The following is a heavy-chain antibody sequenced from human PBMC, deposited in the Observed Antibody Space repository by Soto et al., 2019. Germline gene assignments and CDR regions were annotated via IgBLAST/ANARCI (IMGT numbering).Heavy chain of an antibody. CDR2: IYPGDSDT. Sequence: EVQLVQSGAEVKKPGESLKISCKGSGYIFTSYWIGWVRQVPGKGLEWMGIIYPGDSDTRYSPSFQGQVTISADKSFSTDYLQWSSLKATDTAMYYCARRAPDTAHFQHWGQGTLLTVSS. CDR3: ARRAPDTAHFQH. J-gene: IGHJ1*01. D-gene: IGHD3-22*01. CDR1: GYIFTSYW. V-gene: IGHV5-51*01.